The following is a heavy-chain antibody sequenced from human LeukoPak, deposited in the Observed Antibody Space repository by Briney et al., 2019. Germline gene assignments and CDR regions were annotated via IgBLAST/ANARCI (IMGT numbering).Heavy chain of an antibody. D-gene: IGHD4-17*01. CDR3: ATQSYGLFAY. CDR1: EFRFKNYW. V-gene: IGHV3-7*01. CDR2: IQQDGSNK. Sequence: HPGGSLRLSCAASEFRFKNYWMSWVRQAPGKGLEWVANIQQDGSNKFYADSVKGRFTISRDNARNSLYLQMNSLRPDDTAVYYCATQSYGLFAYWGQGTLVTVSS. J-gene: IGHJ4*02.